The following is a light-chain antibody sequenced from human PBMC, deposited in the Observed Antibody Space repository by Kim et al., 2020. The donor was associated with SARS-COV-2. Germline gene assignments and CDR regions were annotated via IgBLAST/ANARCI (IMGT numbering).Light chain of an antibody. J-gene: IGKJ1*01. CDR2: KAS. Sequence: DIQMTQSPSTLSASVGDRVTITCRASQSISSWLAWYQQKPGKTPNLLIYKASSLETRVPSRFSGSGSGTEFTLTISSLQPDDFATYYCQQYNSYPWTFCQGTKVDIK. CDR1: QSISSW. V-gene: IGKV1-5*03. CDR3: QQYNSYPWT.